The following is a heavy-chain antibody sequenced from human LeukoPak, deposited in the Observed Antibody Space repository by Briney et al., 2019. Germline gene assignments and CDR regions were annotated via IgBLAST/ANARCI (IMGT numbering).Heavy chain of an antibody. CDR1: GYTFTSYD. Sequence: ASVKVSCKASGYTFTSYDINWVRQATGQGLEWMGWMNPNSGNTGYAQKFQGRVTITRNTSISTAYMELSSLRSEDTAVYYCARGKWLRQKYYFDYWGQGTLATVSS. V-gene: IGHV1-8*03. J-gene: IGHJ4*02. CDR2: MNPNSGNT. CDR3: ARGKWLRQKYYFDY. D-gene: IGHD5-12*01.